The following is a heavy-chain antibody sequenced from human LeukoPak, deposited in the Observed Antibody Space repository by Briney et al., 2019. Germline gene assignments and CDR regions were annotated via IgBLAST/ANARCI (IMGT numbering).Heavy chain of an antibody. CDR3: AKFKKVAGTGSMAFDI. D-gene: IGHD6-19*01. Sequence: GGSVTLSCAASRFTFSSYGMRWLRQAPGKGLEWVSDISGSGGSTYYTVSVKGRFTIYRDNSKNTMYLQMNSLRAEDRSVYYCAKFKKVAGTGSMAFDIWGQGTMVTVSS. CDR1: RFTFSSYG. V-gene: IGHV3-23*01. CDR2: ISGSGGST. J-gene: IGHJ3*02.